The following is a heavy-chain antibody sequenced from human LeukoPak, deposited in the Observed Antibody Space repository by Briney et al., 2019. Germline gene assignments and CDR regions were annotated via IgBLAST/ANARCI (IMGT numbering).Heavy chain of an antibody. CDR3: AREILYGLVLGNFDY. CDR1: GYTFTGYY. D-gene: IGHD6-19*01. Sequence: ASVKVSCKASGYTFTGYYMHWVRQAPGQGLEWMGCINPNSGGTNYAQKFQGRVTMTRDTSISTAYMELSRLRSDDTAVYYCAREILYGLVLGNFDYWGQGTLVTVSS. J-gene: IGHJ4*02. CDR2: INPNSGGT. V-gene: IGHV1-2*02.